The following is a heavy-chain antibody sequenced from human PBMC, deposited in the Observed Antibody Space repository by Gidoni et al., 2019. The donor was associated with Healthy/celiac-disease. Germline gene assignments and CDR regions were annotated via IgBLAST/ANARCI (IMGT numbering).Heavy chain of an antibody. CDR2: INAGNGNT. J-gene: IGHJ3*02. V-gene: IGHV1-3*01. CDR1: GSTFTSYA. Sequence: QVQLVQSGAEVKKPGASLKVSCTASGSTFTSYAMHWVRQAPGQRLEWMGWINAGNGNTKYSQKCQGRVTITRDTSASTAYMELSSLRSEDTAVYYCARWGYYDSRDDAFDIWGQGTMVTVSS. D-gene: IGHD3-22*01. CDR3: ARWGYYDSRDDAFDI.